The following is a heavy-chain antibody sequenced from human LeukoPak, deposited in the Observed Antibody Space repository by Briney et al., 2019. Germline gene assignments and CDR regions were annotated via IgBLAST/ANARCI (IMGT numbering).Heavy chain of an antibody. CDR2: ISYDGSNK. CDR3: AKDSPLGAFDI. J-gene: IGHJ3*02. V-gene: IGHV3-30*18. CDR1: GFTFSSYG. Sequence: PGGSLRLSCVASGFTFSSYGMHWVRQAPGKGLEWVAVISYDGSNKYYADSVKGRFTISRDNSKNTLYLQMNSLRAEDTAVYYCAKDSPLGAFDIWGQGTMVTVSS.